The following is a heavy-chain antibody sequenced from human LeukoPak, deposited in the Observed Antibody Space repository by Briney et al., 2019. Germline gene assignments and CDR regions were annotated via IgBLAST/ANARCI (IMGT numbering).Heavy chain of an antibody. CDR1: GFTFSSYA. V-gene: IGHV3-23*01. D-gene: IGHD4-17*01. CDR2: ISGSGGST. CDR3: AKDQDYGDYAEAFDI. Sequence: PGGSLRLSCAASGFTFSSYAMSRVRQAPGKGLEWVSAISGSGGSTYYADSVKGRFTISRDNSKNTLYLQMNSLRAEDTAVYYCAKDQDYGDYAEAFDIWGQGTMVTVSS. J-gene: IGHJ3*02.